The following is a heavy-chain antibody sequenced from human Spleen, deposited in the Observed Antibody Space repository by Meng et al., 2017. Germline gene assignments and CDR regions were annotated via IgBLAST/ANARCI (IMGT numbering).Heavy chain of an antibody. CDR3: ARDSGVWDWFDP. CDR1: GFTFSKYW. D-gene: IGHD1-26*01. CDR2: ISTDGSIT. V-gene: IGHV3-74*01. Sequence: EEQLVESGGGLVQPGGSLRLSCAASGFTFSKYWMHWVRQAPGKGLVWISRISTDGSITNYADSVKGRFTISRDNAKNSLYLQMNSLRADDTAVYYCARDSGVWDWFDPWGQGSLVTVSS. J-gene: IGHJ5*02.